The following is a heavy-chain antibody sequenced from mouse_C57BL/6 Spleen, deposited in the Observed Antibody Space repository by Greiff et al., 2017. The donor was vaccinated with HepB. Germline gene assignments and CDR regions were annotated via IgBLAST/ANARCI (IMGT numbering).Heavy chain of an antibody. Sequence: VQLQQPGAELVKPGASVKLSCKASGYTFTSYWMHWVKQRPGQGLEWIGMIHPNSGSTNYNEKFKSKATLTVDKSSSTAYMQLSSLTSEDSAVYYCARTTYYYGSSYHYWGQGTTLTVSS. V-gene: IGHV1-64*01. CDR2: IHPNSGST. CDR1: GYTFTSYW. J-gene: IGHJ2*01. CDR3: ARTTYYYGSSYHY. D-gene: IGHD1-1*01.